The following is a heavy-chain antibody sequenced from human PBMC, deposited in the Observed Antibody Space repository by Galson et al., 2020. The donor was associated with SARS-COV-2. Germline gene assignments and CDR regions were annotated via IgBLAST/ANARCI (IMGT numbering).Heavy chain of an antibody. CDR3: ARDFGSSSEVFDY. J-gene: IGHJ4*01. V-gene: IGHV3-7*03. CDR2: IKSDGSDK. CDR1: GFSFNKYW. D-gene: IGHD2-15*01. Sequence: GGSLRLSCEATGFSFNKYWMSWVRQAPGKGLEWVAKIKSDGSDKHYVDSVKGRFTISRDNAENSLYLQMDNLRADDTAVYYCARDFGSSSEVFDYWGQKPWSPSPQ.